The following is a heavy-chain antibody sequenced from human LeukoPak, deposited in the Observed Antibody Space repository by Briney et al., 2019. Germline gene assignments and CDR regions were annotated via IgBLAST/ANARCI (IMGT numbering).Heavy chain of an antibody. CDR1: GGTFSSYA. CDR2: ISAYNGNT. Sequence: ASVKVSCKASGGTFSSYAISWVRQAPGQGLEWMGWISAYNGNTNYAQKLQGRVTMTTDTSTSTAYMELRSLRSDDTAVYYCARGHMVPWDAFDIWGQGTMVTVSS. J-gene: IGHJ3*02. V-gene: IGHV1-18*01. D-gene: IGHD2-21*01. CDR3: ARGHMVPWDAFDI.